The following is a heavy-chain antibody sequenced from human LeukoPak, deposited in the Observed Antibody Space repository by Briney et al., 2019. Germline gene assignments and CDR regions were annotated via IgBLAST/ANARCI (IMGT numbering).Heavy chain of an antibody. J-gene: IGHJ3*02. CDR2: IKQDGSEK. CDR1: GFTFSSYW. V-gene: IGHV3-7*01. D-gene: IGHD1-26*01. Sequence: GGSLRLSCAASGFTFSSYWMSWVRQAPGKGLEWVANIKQDGSEKYYMDSVKGRFTISRDNAKNSLYLQMNSLRAEDTAVYYCARDLYSGSYDPFGAFDIWGQGTMVTVSS. CDR3: ARDLYSGSYDPFGAFDI.